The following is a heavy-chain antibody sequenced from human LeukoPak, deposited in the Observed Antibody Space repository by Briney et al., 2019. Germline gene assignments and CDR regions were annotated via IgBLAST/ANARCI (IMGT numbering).Heavy chain of an antibody. J-gene: IGHJ4*02. CDR2: INHSGST. CDR1: GGSFSGYY. Sequence: SETLSLTCAVYGGSFSGYYWSWIRQPPGKGLEWIGEINHSGSTNYNPSLKSRVTISVDTSKNQFSLKLSSVTAADTAVYYCARNGKLYYDFWSGHIPMDYWGQGTLVTVSS. CDR3: ARNGKLYYDFWSGHIPMDY. V-gene: IGHV4-34*01. D-gene: IGHD3-3*01.